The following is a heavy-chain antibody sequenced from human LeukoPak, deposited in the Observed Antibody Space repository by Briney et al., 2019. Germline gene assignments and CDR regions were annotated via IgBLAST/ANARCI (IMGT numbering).Heavy chain of an antibody. V-gene: IGHV4-34*01. CDR3: ARGGVVVAHYFDY. D-gene: IGHD2-2*01. Sequence: SETLSLTCAVYGGSFSGYYWSWIRQPPGKGLEWIGEINHSGSTNYNAYPKSRVTISVDNSKNQLSLKLSSLTAADTAVYYCARGGVVVAHYFDYWGQGTLVTVSS. J-gene: IGHJ4*02. CDR2: INHSGST. CDR1: GGSFSGYY.